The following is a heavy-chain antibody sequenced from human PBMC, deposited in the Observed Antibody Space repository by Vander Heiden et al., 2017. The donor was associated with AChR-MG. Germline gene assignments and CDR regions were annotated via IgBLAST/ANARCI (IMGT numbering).Heavy chain of an antibody. CDR1: GYAFTGYY. CDR3: ARDGYSSGWYYV. V-gene: IGHV1-2*02. J-gene: IGHJ4*02. D-gene: IGHD6-19*01. Sequence: QVQLVQSGAEVTKPGASVKVSCKVSGYAFTGYYMHWERQAPGQGLEWMGWINPNSGGTNYAQKFQGRVTMTRDTPISTAYMELSRLRSDDTAVYYCARDGYSSGWYYVWGQGTLVTVSS. CDR2: INPNSGGT.